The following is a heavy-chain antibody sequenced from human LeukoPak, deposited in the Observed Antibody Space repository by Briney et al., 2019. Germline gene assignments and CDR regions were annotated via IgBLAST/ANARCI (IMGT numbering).Heavy chain of an antibody. D-gene: IGHD2-2*01. Sequence: SVEVSCGGTGGTISSYYICGVRQAPGKGLEWMGGIIPIFGTANYAQKFQGRVTITTDESTSTAYMELSSLRSEDTAVYYCASCKYHPAGYYYYMDVWGKGTTVTVSS. V-gene: IGHV1-69*05. CDR2: IIPIFGTA. CDR1: GGTISSYY. CDR3: ASCKYHPAGYYYYMDV. J-gene: IGHJ6*03.